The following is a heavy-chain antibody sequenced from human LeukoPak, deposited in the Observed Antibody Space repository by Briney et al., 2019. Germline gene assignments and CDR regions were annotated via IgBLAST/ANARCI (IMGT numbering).Heavy chain of an antibody. CDR1: GFTFSSYD. J-gene: IGHJ4*02. D-gene: IGHD2-8*01. Sequence: GGSLRLSCAASGFTFSSYDMHWVRQAPGKGLEWVAFIRYDGSRKYYADSVKGRFTISRDNSKNTLYLQMNSLRAEDTAVYYCARDGCTNGVCYNVFDYWGQGTLVTVSS. CDR2: IRYDGSRK. V-gene: IGHV3-30*02. CDR3: ARDGCTNGVCYNVFDY.